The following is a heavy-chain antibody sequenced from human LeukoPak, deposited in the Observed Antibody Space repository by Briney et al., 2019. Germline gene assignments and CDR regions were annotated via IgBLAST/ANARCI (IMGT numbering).Heavy chain of an antibody. CDR2: INPNSGGT. J-gene: IGHJ6*03. V-gene: IGHV1-2*02. CDR1: GYTFTGYY. Sequence: GASVKVSCKASGYTFTGYYMHWVRQAPGQGLEWMGWINPNSGGTNYAQKFQGRVTMTRDTSISTAYMELSSLRSEDTAVYYCARGGNWNSGYYYYYMDVWGKGTTVTVSS. D-gene: IGHD1-7*01. CDR3: ARGGNWNSGYYYYYMDV.